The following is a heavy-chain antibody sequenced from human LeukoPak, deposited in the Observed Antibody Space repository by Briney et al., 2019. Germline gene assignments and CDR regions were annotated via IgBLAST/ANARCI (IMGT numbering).Heavy chain of an antibody. D-gene: IGHD5-12*01. CDR3: AKRGYSGYGYYFDY. CDR2: IKQDGSEK. Sequence: GGSLRLSCAASGFTFSSYWMSWVRQAPGKGLEWVANIKQDGSEKYYVDSVKGRFTISRDNAKNSLYLQMNSLRAEDTAVYYCAKRGYSGYGYYFDYWGQGTLVTVFS. J-gene: IGHJ4*02. CDR1: GFTFSSYW. V-gene: IGHV3-7*01.